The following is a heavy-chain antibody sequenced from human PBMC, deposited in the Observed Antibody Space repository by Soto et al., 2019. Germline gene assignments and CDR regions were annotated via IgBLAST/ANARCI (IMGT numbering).Heavy chain of an antibody. Sequence: QVQLVQSGAEVKKPGSSVKVSCKASGGTFSSYAISWVRQAPGQELEWMGGIIPTSGTANYAQKFHGRVTITADESTSTAYMELSSLRSDETAVYYCVRAGGKADYVWGSYLPYYYYGMDVWGQGTTVTVSS. CDR2: IIPTSGTA. J-gene: IGHJ6*02. V-gene: IGHV1-69*01. CDR3: VRAGGKADYVWGSYLPYYYYGMDV. CDR1: GGTFSSYA. D-gene: IGHD3-16*02.